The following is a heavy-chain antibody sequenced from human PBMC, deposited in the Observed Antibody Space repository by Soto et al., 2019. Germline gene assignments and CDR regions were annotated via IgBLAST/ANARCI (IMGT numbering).Heavy chain of an antibody. CDR1: GGSISSSSYY. Sequence: SETLSLTCTVSGGSISSSSYYWGWIRQPPGKGLVWIGSIYYSGSTYYNPPLKGRVTISVATSKNQFSLKLSSVTAADTAVYYCARRGGRDGYNYYFDYWGQGTLVTVSS. CDR2: IYYSGST. V-gene: IGHV4-39*01. J-gene: IGHJ4*02. CDR3: ARRGGRDGYNYYFDY. D-gene: IGHD5-12*01.